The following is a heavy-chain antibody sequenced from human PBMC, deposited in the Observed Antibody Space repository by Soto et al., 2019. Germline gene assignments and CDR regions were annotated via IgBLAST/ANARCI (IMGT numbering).Heavy chain of an antibody. V-gene: IGHV1-2*02. CDR3: ARVPYYSDKRYYGMDV. CDR2: INPHSGGT. J-gene: IGHJ6*02. Sequence: ASVKVSCKASGYTFTGYYMHWVRQAPGQGLEWMRWINPHSGGTNYAQKFQGRVTITRDTSISTAYMELSRLRSDDNPAYYCARVPYYSDKRYYGMDVWGQGTTVTVSS. CDR1: GYTFTGYY. D-gene: IGHD3-22*01.